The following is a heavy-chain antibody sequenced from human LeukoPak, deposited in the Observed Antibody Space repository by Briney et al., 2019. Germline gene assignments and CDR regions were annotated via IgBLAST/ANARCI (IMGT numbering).Heavy chain of an antibody. D-gene: IGHD1-26*01. CDR1: GASISSYY. Sequence: SETLSLTCTVSGASISSYYWSWIRQPAGKGLEWIGHIYTRGSTNYNFTLQSRVTMSVDMSKKQFSLKLRSVTAADTAVYYCAREAPPKGGDFDYWGQGILVTVSS. J-gene: IGHJ4*02. V-gene: IGHV4-4*07. CDR3: AREAPPKGGDFDY. CDR2: IYTRGST.